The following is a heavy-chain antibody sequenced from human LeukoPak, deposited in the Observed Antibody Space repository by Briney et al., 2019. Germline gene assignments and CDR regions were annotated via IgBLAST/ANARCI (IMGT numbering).Heavy chain of an antibody. D-gene: IGHD3-3*01. CDR3: ARDTYYDVWSGYYTGIRNVYYYYYMDV. J-gene: IGHJ6*03. CDR1: GFTFSSYG. CDR2: IRYDGSNK. V-gene: IGHV3-30*02. Sequence: GGSLRLSCAASGFTFSSYGMHWVRQAPGKGLEWVAFIRYDGSNKYYADSVKGRFTISRDNSKNTLYLQMNSLRAEDTAVYYCARDTYYDVWSGYYTGIRNVYYYYYMDVWGKGTTVTVSS.